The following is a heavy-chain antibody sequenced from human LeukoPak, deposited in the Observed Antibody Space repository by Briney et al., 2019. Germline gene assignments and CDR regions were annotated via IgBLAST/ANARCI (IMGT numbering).Heavy chain of an antibody. V-gene: IGHV3-74*01. J-gene: IGHJ4*02. CDR2: IKDDGSHT. CDR3: ARGSGIITGIDE. D-gene: IGHD6-25*01. CDR1: GFTFSSYW. Sequence: GGSPRLSCAASGFTFSSYWMHWVRQAPGKGLVWVSRIKDDGSHTNYADSVKGRFTISRDNAKNTLSLQMNSLRAEDTAVYYCARGSGIITGIDEWGQGTLVTVSS.